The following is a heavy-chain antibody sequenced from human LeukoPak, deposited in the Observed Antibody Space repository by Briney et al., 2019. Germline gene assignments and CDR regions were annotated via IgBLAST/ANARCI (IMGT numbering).Heavy chain of an antibody. CDR1: GVPISSSRYF. V-gene: IGHV4-39*07. Sequence: SETLSLTCSVSGVPISSSRYFWPWIRQPPAKGVGWIVCNCYHERTYYHPSLKRRVTISVDTSKNQFSLKLSSVTAADTAVYYWARSSDENWFYPWGQGILVTVTS. J-gene: IGHJ5*02. D-gene: IGHD6-6*01. CDR2: NCYHERT. CDR3: ARSSDENWFYP.